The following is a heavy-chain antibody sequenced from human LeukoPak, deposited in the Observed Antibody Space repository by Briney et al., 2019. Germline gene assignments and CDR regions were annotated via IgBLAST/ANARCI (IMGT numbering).Heavy chain of an antibody. V-gene: IGHV4-34*01. D-gene: IGHD3-16*02. J-gene: IGHJ4*02. CDR2: INHSGST. CDR1: GGSFSGYY. CDR3: ARHRPHYVWGSYRYTTNLDY. Sequence: SETLSLTCAVYGGSFSGYYWSWIRQPPGRGLEWIGEINHSGSTNYNPSLKSRVTISVDTSKNQFSLKLSSVTAADTAVYYCARHRPHYVWGSYRYTTNLDYWGQGTLVTVSS.